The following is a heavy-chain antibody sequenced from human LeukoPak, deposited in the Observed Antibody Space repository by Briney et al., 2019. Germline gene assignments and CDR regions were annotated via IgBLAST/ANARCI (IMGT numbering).Heavy chain of an antibody. Sequence: GGSLRLSCAASGLTFSDYGMHWVRQAPGKGLEWVALIWYDGSYKYYADSVKGRFTISRDNSKNTLYLQMNSLRAEDTAVYYCARDKDYYDSSGYHYYYGMDAWGQGTTVTVSS. CDR2: IWYDGSYK. CDR1: GLTFSDYG. CDR3: ARDKDYYDSSGYHYYYGMDA. D-gene: IGHD3-22*01. J-gene: IGHJ6*02. V-gene: IGHV3-33*01.